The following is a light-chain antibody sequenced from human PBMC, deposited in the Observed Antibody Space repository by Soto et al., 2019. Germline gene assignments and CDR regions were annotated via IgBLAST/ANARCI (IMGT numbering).Light chain of an antibody. CDR1: QSISSW. V-gene: IGKV1-5*03. CDR3: QQYNSYPP. CDR2: KAS. J-gene: IGKJ1*01. Sequence: DIQMTQSPSTLSASVGDRVTITCRASQSISSWLAWYQQKPGKAPKLLIYKASSLESGVPSRFTGSGSGTEFTLSISSLQPDGFATYYCQQYNSYPPFGQGTKVEIK.